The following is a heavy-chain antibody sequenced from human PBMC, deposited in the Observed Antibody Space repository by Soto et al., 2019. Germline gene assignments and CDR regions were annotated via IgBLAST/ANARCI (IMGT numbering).Heavy chain of an antibody. CDR1: GFAFSSFA. Sequence: EVQLLESGGGLVQPGGSLRLSCAASGFAFSSFALNWVRQAHGKGLDWVSVISDSGATTYYSDSVKGRFTISRDNSKNMLYLEMNSLRANDTAIYYCAQDKGVRGATYLRYWGPGTLVTVSS. D-gene: IGHD3-10*01. V-gene: IGHV3-23*01. J-gene: IGHJ4*02. CDR3: AQDKGVRGATYLRY. CDR2: ISDSGATT.